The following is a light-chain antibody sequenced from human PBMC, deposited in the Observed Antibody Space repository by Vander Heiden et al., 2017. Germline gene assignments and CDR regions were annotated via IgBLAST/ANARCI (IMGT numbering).Light chain of an antibody. Sequence: EVVLTQSPATLSVSPGERATLSCRASQSISSNLAWYQQKLGQAPRLLLYGASTRANGVPARFSGSGSGTEFTLTISSLQSEDFAVYYCQQYHNWPPYTFGQGTKLEIK. J-gene: IGKJ2*01. CDR1: QSISSN. CDR3: QQYHNWPPYT. V-gene: IGKV3-15*01. CDR2: GAS.